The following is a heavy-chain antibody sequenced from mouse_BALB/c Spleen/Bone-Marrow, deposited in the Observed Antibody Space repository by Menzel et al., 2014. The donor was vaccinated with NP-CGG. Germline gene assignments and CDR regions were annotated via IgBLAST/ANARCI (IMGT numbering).Heavy chain of an antibody. CDR1: GLTLTDYY. CDR2: IRNKANGYTT. Sequence: EAKLMESGGGLVQPGGSLRLSCATSGLTLTDYYMSWVRQPPGKALEWLGFIRNKANGYTTEYSASVKGRFTISRDNSQSIRYLQMNTLRAEDSATYYCARFFIWGLDYWGQGTTRTVSS. J-gene: IGHJ2*01. V-gene: IGHV7-3*02. CDR3: ARFFIWGLDY. D-gene: IGHD1-1*01.